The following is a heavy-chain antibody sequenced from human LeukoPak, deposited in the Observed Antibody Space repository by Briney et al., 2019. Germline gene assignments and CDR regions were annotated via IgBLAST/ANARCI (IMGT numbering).Heavy chain of an antibody. D-gene: IGHD3-16*01. CDR3: TRAVMESTDY. J-gene: IGHJ4*02. CDR1: IYLYQLC. CDR2: IYSGGST. V-gene: IGHV3-66*01. Sequence: PGGSLRLFCSLWIYLYQLCYEIGPRQAPGKGLEWVSIIYSGGSTYYADSVKGRFTISRDNSKNTLYLQMNSLRAERKGMSYYTRAVMESTDYWGQGTLVTVSS.